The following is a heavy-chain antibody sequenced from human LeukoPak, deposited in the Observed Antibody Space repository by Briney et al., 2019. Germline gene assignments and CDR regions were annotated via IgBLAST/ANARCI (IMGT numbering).Heavy chain of an antibody. J-gene: IGHJ4*02. V-gene: IGHV4-4*07. D-gene: IGHD2-2*01. CDR2: IYTSGST. Sequence: SETLSLTCAVYGGSFSGYYWSWIRQPAGKGLEWIGRIYTSGSTNYNPSLKSRVTMSVDTSKNQFSLKLSSVTAADTAVYYCARDSAYYCSSTSCSNRTPFDYWGQGTLVTVSS. CDR3: ARDSAYYCSSTSCSNRTPFDY. CDR1: GGSFSGYY.